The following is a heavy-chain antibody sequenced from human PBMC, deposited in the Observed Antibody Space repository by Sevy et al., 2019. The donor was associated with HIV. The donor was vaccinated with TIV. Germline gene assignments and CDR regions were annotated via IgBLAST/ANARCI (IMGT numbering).Heavy chain of an antibody. CDR2: ISAYNGNT. V-gene: IGHV1-18*01. CDR3: ARVRDLTVTEGGPEYFQH. D-gene: IGHD4-17*01. CDR1: GYTFTSYG. J-gene: IGHJ1*01. Sequence: ASVKVSCKASGYTFTSYGISWVRQAPGQGLEWMGWISAYNGNTNYAQKLQGRVTMTTDTSTSTAYMELWSLRSDDTAVYYCARVRDLTVTEGGPEYFQHWGQGTLVTVSS.